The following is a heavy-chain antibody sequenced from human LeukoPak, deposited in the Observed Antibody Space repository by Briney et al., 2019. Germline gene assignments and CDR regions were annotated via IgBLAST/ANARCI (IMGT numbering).Heavy chain of an antibody. Sequence: GGSLRLSCAASGFTFSSYAMSWVRQAPGKGLEWVSAISGSGGSTYYADSVKSRFTISRDNSKNTLYLQMNSLRAEDTAVYYCAMGSDYYELRFDPWGQGTLVTVSS. CDR1: GFTFSSYA. J-gene: IGHJ5*02. CDR2: ISGSGGST. D-gene: IGHD3-10*01. CDR3: AMGSDYYELRFDP. V-gene: IGHV3-23*01.